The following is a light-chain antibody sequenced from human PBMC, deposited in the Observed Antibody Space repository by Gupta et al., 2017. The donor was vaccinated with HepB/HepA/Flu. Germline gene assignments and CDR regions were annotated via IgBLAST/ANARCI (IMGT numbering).Light chain of an antibody. CDR3: QQQQISPDA. CDR1: QGMTNY. V-gene: IGKV1-16*01. CDR2: GAS. J-gene: IGKJ5*01. Sequence: IQMTQSPSSLSASVGDRVTISCRASQGMTNYLAWFQQKTGKAPKSLIYGASKVKNGVPSRFSGSGCGTDFTLSISNRQPEDFASYYCQQQQISPDALGQGTXLEIK.